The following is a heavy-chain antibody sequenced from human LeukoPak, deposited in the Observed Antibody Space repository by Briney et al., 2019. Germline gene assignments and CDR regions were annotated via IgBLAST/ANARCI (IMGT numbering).Heavy chain of an antibody. CDR2: IYHSGST. D-gene: IGHD3-3*01. CDR1: GYSIGSGYY. Sequence: SETLSLTCAVSGYSIGSGYYWDWIRQPPGKGLGWIGSIYHSGSTYYNRSLKSRVTISEDTSNNPFYLKLSSVTAADTAVYYCARHEWSPEGHDYWGQGTLVTVSS. J-gene: IGHJ4*02. CDR3: ARHEWSPEGHDY. V-gene: IGHV4-38-2*01.